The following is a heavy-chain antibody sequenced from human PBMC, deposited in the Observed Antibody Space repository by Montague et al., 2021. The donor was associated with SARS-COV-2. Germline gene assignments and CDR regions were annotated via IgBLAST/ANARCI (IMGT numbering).Heavy chain of an antibody. D-gene: IGHD4-23*01. CDR1: GGSFSGYY. V-gene: IGHV4-34*01. CDR3: ARWDPQTLTLIGLRGKSASDY. Sequence: SETLSLTCAVYGGSFSGYYWTWIRQSPATGLEWIAEINHSGTTNYNFNPSLRSRVTISVDTSKSQFSLKLSSVTAADTGVYYCARWDPQTLTLIGLRGKSASDYWGQGTLVTVSS. J-gene: IGHJ4*02. CDR2: INHSGTT.